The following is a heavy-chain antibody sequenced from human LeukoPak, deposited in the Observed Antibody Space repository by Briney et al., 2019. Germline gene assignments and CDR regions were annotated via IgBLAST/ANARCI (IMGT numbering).Heavy chain of an antibody. CDR1: GGSISSYY. Sequence: SETLSLTCTVSGGSISSYYWSWIRQPPGKGLEWIGYMYNSGSTDYNPSLKSRVTISVDTSKNQFSLKLNSVTAADTAVYNCARGAGRTYGMDVRGQGTTVTVSS. D-gene: IGHD3-10*01. J-gene: IGHJ6*02. V-gene: IGHV4-59*01. CDR3: ARGAGRTYGMDV. CDR2: MYNSGST.